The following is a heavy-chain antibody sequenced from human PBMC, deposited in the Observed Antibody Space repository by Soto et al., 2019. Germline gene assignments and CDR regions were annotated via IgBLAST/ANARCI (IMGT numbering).Heavy chain of an antibody. Sequence: QVQLVESGGGVVQPGRSLRLSCAASGFTFSSYAMHWVRQAPGKGLEWVAVISYDGSNKYYADSVKGRFTISRDNSKNTLSLQMNSLRAEDTAVYYCARGGYFDFYYYGMDVWGQGTTVTVSS. CDR1: GFTFSSYA. V-gene: IGHV3-30-3*01. CDR3: ARGGYFDFYYYGMDV. CDR2: ISYDGSNK. D-gene: IGHD3-9*01. J-gene: IGHJ6*02.